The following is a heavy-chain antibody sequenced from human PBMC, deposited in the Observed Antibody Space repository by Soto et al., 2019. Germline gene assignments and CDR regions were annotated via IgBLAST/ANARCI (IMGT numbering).Heavy chain of an antibody. J-gene: IGHJ6*02. D-gene: IGHD3-10*01. V-gene: IGHV1-69*06. CDR3: ARGSRVLLWFGELLYARTNKRDFYQGMDV. CDR2: IIPIFGTA. CDR1: GGTFSSYA. Sequence: SVKVSCKASGGTFSSYAISWVRQAPGQGLEWMGGIIPIFGTANYAQKFQGRVTITADKSTSTAYMELSSLRSEDTAVYYCARGSRVLLWFGELLYARTNKRDFYQGMDVWGQGTTVTVSS.